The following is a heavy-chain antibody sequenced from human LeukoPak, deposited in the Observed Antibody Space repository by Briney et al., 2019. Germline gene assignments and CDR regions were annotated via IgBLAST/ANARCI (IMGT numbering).Heavy chain of an antibody. Sequence: AGGSQRLSCAASGFTFSDYYMSWIRQAPGKGLEWVSYISSSGSIIYYADSVKGRFTISRDNAKNSLYLQMNSLRAEDTAVYYCARDRAYYDSSGYIWGQGTMVTVSS. V-gene: IGHV3-11*01. CDR2: ISSSGSII. J-gene: IGHJ3*02. CDR1: GFTFSDYY. CDR3: ARDRAYYDSSGYI. D-gene: IGHD3-22*01.